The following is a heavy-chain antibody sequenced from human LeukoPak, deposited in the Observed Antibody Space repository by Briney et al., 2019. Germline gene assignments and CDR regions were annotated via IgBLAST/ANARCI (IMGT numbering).Heavy chain of an antibody. CDR2: MYSSGST. V-gene: IGHV4-39*07. CDR3: ARGMRYDFVWGTYYGGPQDH. Sequence: SETLSLTCAVSGDSIISSHYYWGWIRQPPGKGLEWIGSMYSSGSTYYNPSLESRVTISLDRSMNQLSLEVKSVTAADTAVYYCARGMRYDFVWGTYYGGPQDHWGQGTLVIVSS. J-gene: IGHJ4*02. D-gene: IGHD3-16*01. CDR1: GDSIISSHYY.